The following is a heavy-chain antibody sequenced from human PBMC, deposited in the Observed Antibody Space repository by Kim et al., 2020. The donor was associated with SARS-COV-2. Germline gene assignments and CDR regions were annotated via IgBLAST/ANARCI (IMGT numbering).Heavy chain of an antibody. CDR3: ARDAVGATRGLDY. Sequence: YAECFTGRFVFSLGTSVSTAYLQISSLKAEDTAVYYCARDAVGATRGLDYWGQGTLVTVSS. D-gene: IGHD1-26*01. J-gene: IGHJ4*02. V-gene: IGHV7-4-1*02.